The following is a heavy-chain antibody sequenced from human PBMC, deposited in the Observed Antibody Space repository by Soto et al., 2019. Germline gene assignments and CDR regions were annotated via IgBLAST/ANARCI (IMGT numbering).Heavy chain of an antibody. V-gene: IGHV3-23*01. CDR1: GFTFSSYA. CDR2: ISGSGDST. Sequence: EVQLLESGGGLVQPRGSLSLSCASSGFTFSSYAMSWVRQAPGKGLEWVSAISGSGDSTYYADSVKGRFTISRDSSKKTQYLQMNSLRPEDTAVYYCARDIDISGWGTFQHWGQGTLVTVSA. J-gene: IGHJ1*01. D-gene: IGHD6-19*01. CDR3: ARDIDISGWGTFQH.